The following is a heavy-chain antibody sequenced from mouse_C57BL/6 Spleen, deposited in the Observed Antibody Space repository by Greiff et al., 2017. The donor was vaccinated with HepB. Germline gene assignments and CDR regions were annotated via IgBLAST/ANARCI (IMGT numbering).Heavy chain of an antibody. CDR3: ATNYYGSSYGDAMDY. CDR1: GYAFSSSW. CDR2: IYPGDGDT. Sequence: VKLMESGPELVKPGASVKISCKASGYAFSSSWMNWVKQRPGKGLEWIGRIYPGDGDTNYNGKFKGKATLTADKSSSTAYMQLSSLTSEDSAVYYCATNYYGSSYGDAMDYWGQGTSVTVSS. V-gene: IGHV1-82*01. D-gene: IGHD1-1*01. J-gene: IGHJ4*01.